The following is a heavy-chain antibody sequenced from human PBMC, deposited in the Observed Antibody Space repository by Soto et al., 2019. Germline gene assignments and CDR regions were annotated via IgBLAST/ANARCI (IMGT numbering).Heavy chain of an antibody. Sequence: PGESLKISCKGSGYRFTTYWISWVRQMPGKGLEWMGRIDPSDSYTNYSPSFQGHVTISIDKSTSTAYLQWSSLQASDTAMYYCARNYYYGMDVWGQGTTVTVSS. CDR1: GYRFTTYW. V-gene: IGHV5-10-1*01. CDR2: IDPSDSYT. CDR3: ARNYYYGMDV. J-gene: IGHJ6*02.